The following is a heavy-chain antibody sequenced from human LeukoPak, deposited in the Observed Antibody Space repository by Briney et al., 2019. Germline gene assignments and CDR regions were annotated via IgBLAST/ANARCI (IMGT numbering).Heavy chain of an antibody. D-gene: IGHD1-26*01. Sequence: SGGSLRLSCAASGLTFSSYGMHWVRQAPGKGLEWVAPIWYDGSKQYYADSVQGRFTISRDNSKNTLYLQMNSLRAEDTAVYYCARGRIRGSSASWGGSFDHWGQGTLVTVSS. V-gene: IGHV3-33*01. CDR3: ARGRIRGSSASWGGSFDH. J-gene: IGHJ4*02. CDR1: GLTFSSYG. CDR2: IWYDGSKQ.